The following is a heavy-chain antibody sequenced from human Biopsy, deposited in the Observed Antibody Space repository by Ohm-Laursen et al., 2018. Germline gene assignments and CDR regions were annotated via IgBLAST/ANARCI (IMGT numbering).Heavy chain of an antibody. Sequence: SLRLSCAASGFSLRNFTINWVRQAPGKGLEWVSSISRSVRHILYAETLKGRFTSSRDNSKNSVYLQMNSLRVEDTGVYYCARGRTHLLPDHDWFDPWGQGTLVTVSS. CDR2: ISRSVRHI. D-gene: IGHD1-14*01. J-gene: IGHJ5*02. CDR3: ARGRTHLLPDHDWFDP. V-gene: IGHV3-21*06. CDR1: GFSLRNFT.